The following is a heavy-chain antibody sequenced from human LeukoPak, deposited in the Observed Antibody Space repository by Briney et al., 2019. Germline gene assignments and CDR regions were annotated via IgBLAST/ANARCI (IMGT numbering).Heavy chain of an antibody. CDR3: ARQKRSHGNFDY. V-gene: IGHV3-13*01. CDR1: GFTVSSYA. CDR2: LGIAGDT. J-gene: IGHJ4*02. D-gene: IGHD1-1*01. Sequence: GGSLRLSCAASGFTVSSYAMHWVRQPIGKGLEWVSALGIAGDTFYPGSVKGRFTISRENAKNSLYLQMNSLRAEDTAMYYCARQKRSHGNFDYWGQGTLVTVSS.